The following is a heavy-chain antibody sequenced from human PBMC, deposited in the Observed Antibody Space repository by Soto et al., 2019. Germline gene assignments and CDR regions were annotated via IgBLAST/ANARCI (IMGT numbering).Heavy chain of an antibody. Sequence: PSETVSLTCAVSGGSLSSSKWWSWVRHPPGKGLELIGEIYHSGSTNYNPSLKSRVTISGDKSKNQFSLKLSSVTAADTAVYYCARDWNFVSFDYWGQGTLVNVSS. J-gene: IGHJ4*02. CDR3: ARDWNFVSFDY. CDR1: GGSLSSSKW. CDR2: IYHSGST. D-gene: IGHD3-9*01. V-gene: IGHV4-4*02.